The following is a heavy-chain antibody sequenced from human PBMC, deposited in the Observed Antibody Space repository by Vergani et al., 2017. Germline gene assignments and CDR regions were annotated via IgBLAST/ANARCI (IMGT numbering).Heavy chain of an antibody. CDR2: IYTSGST. CDR1: GGSISSGSYY. CDR3: ARDKRGYCSSTSCYAPFGY. J-gene: IGHJ4*02. D-gene: IGHD2-2*01. V-gene: IGHV4-61*02. Sequence: QVQLQESGPGLVKPSQTLSLTCTVSGGSISSGSYYWSWIRQPAGKGLEWIGRIYTSGSTNYNPSLKRRVTMSVDTSKNQFSLKLSFVTAADTAVYYCARDKRGYCSSTSCYAPFGYWGQGTLVTVSS.